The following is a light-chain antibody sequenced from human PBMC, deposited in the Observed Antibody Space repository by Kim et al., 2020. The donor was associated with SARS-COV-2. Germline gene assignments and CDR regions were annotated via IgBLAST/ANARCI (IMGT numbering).Light chain of an antibody. CDR2: GAS. J-gene: IGKJ1*01. CDR3: QQYESSPQT. CDR1: QSISSNF. Sequence: SPGERATLCCRASQSISSNFLAWDQQKPGQAPRLLIYGASSRATGIPDRFSGSGSGTDFTLTISRLEPEESAMYYCQQYESSPQTFGQGTKVDIK. V-gene: IGKV3-20*01.